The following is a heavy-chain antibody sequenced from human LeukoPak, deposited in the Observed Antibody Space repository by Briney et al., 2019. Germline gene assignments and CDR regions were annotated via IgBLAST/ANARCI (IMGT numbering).Heavy chain of an antibody. J-gene: IGHJ4*02. D-gene: IGHD3-3*01. V-gene: IGHV4-59*01. CDR2: IYYSGST. CDR1: GGSISSYY. CDR3: ARSPVLEWPHYFDC. Sequence: PSETLSFTCTVSGGSISSYYWNWIRQPPGKGLEWIGYIYYSGSTNYNPSLKSRVTISVDTSKNQFSLKLSSVTAADTAVYYCARSPVLEWPHYFDCWGQGTLVTVSS.